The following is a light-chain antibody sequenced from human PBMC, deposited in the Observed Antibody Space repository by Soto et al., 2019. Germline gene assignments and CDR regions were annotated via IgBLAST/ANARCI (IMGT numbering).Light chain of an antibody. CDR1: QSINSY. CDR3: QQRNEWPLT. Sequence: EIVLTQSPVSLSLSPGERATLSCRASQSINSYLAWYQQKPGQAPRLFIYDASNRATGIPARFSGSGSGTDFTLTISSIEPEDVAVYYCQQRNEWPLTFGQVKLLEIK. V-gene: IGKV3-11*01. CDR2: DAS. J-gene: IGKJ5*01.